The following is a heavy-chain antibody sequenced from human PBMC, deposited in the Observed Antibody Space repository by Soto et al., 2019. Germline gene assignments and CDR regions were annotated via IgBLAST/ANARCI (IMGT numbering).Heavy chain of an antibody. Sequence: PGGSLRLSCAASGFTFSDYYMSWVRQAPGKGLEWVSYITSSGSTMYYADSVKGRFTISRDNAKNSLYLQMNSLRAEDTAVYYCARDKGQLVPADGYWGQGTLVTVSS. J-gene: IGHJ4*02. V-gene: IGHV3-11*01. D-gene: IGHD6-6*01. CDR2: ITSSGSTM. CDR3: ARDKGQLVPADGY. CDR1: GFTFSDYY.